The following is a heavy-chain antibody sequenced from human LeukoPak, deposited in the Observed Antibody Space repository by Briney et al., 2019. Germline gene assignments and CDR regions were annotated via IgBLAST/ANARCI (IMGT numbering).Heavy chain of an antibody. CDR1: GGSISSYY. J-gene: IGHJ4*02. CDR2: IYSGGNT. Sequence: ETLSLTCTVSGGSISSYYWSWIRQPPGKGLEWVSIIYSGGNTHYADSVKGRFTISRDNSKNTLYLQMNSLRAEDTAVYYCTCSGWSIYYFDYWGQGTLVTVSS. D-gene: IGHD6-19*01. V-gene: IGHV3-53*01. CDR3: TCSGWSIYYFDY.